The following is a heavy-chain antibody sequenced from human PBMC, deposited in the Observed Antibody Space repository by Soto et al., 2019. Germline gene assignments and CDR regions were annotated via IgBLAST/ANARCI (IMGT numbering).Heavy chain of an antibody. Sequence: ASVKVSCKASGYTFTGYYMHWVRQAPGQGLEWMGWINPNSGGTNYAQKFQGWVTMTRDTSTSTAYVGIRGLGSDVTAVNYCARGGGISDWHAFEYWRQGTLVAVSS. CDR3: ARGGGISDWHAFEY. D-gene: IGHD6-19*01. CDR2: INPNSGGT. V-gene: IGHV1-2*04. J-gene: IGHJ4*02. CDR1: GYTFTGYY.